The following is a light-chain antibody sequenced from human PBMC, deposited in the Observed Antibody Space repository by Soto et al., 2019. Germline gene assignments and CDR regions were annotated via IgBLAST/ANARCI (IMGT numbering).Light chain of an antibody. V-gene: IGKV1-5*03. J-gene: IGKJ2*01. Sequence: DIQMTQSPSTLSASVGDRVTITCRASQSISSWLAWYQQKPGKAPKLLIYTASSLESGGPSRFSGSGSRTEFTLTIRSLQPDDFATYYGQQYNSYPSTFGQGPKLEIK. CDR3: QQYNSYPST. CDR2: TAS. CDR1: QSISSW.